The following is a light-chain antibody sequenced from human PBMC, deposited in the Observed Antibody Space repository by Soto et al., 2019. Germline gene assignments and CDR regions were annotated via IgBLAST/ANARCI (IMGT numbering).Light chain of an antibody. CDR1: QSVSSSY. CDR2: AAS. Sequence: EIVLTQSPGTLSLSPGERATLSCRASQSVSSSYLVWYQQRPGQAPRLLISAASSRATGIPDRFSGSGSGTDVTLTISRLEPEDFAVYYCQQHGYSPWTFGQGTKVEIK. V-gene: IGKV3-20*01. CDR3: QQHGYSPWT. J-gene: IGKJ1*01.